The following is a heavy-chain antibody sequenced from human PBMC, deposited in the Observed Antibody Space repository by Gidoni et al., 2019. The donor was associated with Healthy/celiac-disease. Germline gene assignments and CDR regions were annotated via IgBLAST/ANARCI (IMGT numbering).Heavy chain of an antibody. CDR1: GFTFSSYA. CDR3: AKYHDTVVSGIA. CDR2: ISGSGGST. D-gene: IGHD2-15*01. J-gene: IGHJ5*02. Sequence: EVQLLESGGGLVQPGGSLRLSRAAPGFTFSSYAMSWVRQAPGKGLEWVSAISGSGGSTYYADSVKGRFTISRDNSKNTLYLQMNSLRAEDTAVYYCAKYHDTVVSGIAWGQGTLVTVSS. V-gene: IGHV3-23*01.